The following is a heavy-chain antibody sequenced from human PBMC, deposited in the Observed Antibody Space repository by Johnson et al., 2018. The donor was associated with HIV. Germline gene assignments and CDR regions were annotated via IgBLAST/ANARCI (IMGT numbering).Heavy chain of an antibody. D-gene: IGHD1-26*01. CDR3: AKDRSMDDAFDV. CDR1: GFAFSGHN. V-gene: IGHV3-11*04. CDR2: ISSSGSTT. J-gene: IGHJ3*01. Sequence: QVQLVESGGGLVQPGGSLRLSCASSGFAFSGHNMGWIRQAPGKGLEFVSYISSSGSTTYYADSLKGRFTVSRDNSKNTLYLQMNSLRAEDTAVYYCAKDRSMDDAFDVWGQGTMVTVSS.